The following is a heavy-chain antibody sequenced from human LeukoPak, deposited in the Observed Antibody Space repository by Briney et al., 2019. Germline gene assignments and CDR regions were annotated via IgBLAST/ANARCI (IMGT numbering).Heavy chain of an antibody. J-gene: IGHJ4*02. CDR2: INPSGGST. D-gene: IGHD3-22*01. CDR3: ASYPGPPYYYDSSGYPQNFDY. V-gene: IGHV1-46*01. CDR1: GYTFTSYY. Sequence: VSVKVSCKASGYTFTSYYMHWVRQAPGQGLEWMGIINPSGGSTSYAQKFQGRVTMTRDMSTSTAYMGLSSLRSEDTAVYYCASYPGPPYYYDSSGYPQNFDYWGQGTLVTVSS.